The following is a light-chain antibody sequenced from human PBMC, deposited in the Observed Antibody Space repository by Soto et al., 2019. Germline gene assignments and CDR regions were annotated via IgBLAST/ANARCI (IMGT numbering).Light chain of an antibody. CDR1: QSISSW. V-gene: IGKV1-5*03. CDR3: QQYNSYPWT. CDR2: KAS. J-gene: IGKJ1*01. Sequence: DIPISQSPSTVSASVGDRVTITCRASQSISSWLAWYQQKPGKAPKLLIYKASSLESGVPSRFSGSGSGTEFTLTISSLQPDDFATYYCQQYNSYPWTFGQGTKVDIK.